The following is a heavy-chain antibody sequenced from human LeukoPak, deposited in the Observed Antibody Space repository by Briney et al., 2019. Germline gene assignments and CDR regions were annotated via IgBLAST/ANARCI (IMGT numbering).Heavy chain of an antibody. CDR1: GGSISSGGYY. V-gene: IGHV4-61*08. CDR2: IYYSGST. Sequence: SSQTLSLTCTVSGGSISSGGYYWSWIRQPPGKGLEWIGYIYYSGSTNYNPSLKSRVTISVDTSKNQFSLKLSSVTAADTAVYYCARGIAAAFYFDYWGQGTLVTVSS. CDR3: ARGIAAAFYFDY. D-gene: IGHD6-13*01. J-gene: IGHJ4*02.